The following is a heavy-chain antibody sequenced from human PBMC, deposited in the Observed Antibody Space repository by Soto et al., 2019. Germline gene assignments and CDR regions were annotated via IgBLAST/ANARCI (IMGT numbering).Heavy chain of an antibody. V-gene: IGHV1-8*01. Sequence: QVHLVQSGAEVKKPGASVKVSCKASGYTFTRYDINWVRQATGQGLEWMGWMNPNSGNTGYAQKFQGRVTMTRNTSISTAYMGMSSLRYADTAVYYCAGGELEDWFDPWGQGTLVTVSS. D-gene: IGHD1-26*01. CDR2: MNPNSGNT. CDR1: GYTFTRYD. J-gene: IGHJ5*02. CDR3: AGGELEDWFDP.